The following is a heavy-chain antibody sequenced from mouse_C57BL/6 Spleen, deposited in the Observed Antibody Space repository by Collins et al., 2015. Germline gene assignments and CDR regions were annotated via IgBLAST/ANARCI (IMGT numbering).Heavy chain of an antibody. CDR1: ATPSPVVIT. Sequence: DVQLQESGPGLVKPSQSLSLPALSLATPSPVVITGTGSGSFQEQTGMDGLHNYDGSNDCNPSLKNRISIGRDTSKNQFFLKLNSVTTEDTATYYCARGMTTTAMDYWGQGTSVTVSS. J-gene: IGHJ4*01. CDR3: ARGMTTTAMDY. D-gene: IGHD2-4*01. CDR2: NYDGSN. V-gene: IGHV3-6*02.